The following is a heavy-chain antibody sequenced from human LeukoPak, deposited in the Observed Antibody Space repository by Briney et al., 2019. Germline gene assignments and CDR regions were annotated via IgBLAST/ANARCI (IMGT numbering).Heavy chain of an antibody. CDR1: GFTVSNYY. CDR3: ARYYGGSDY. J-gene: IGHJ4*02. V-gene: IGHV3-66*01. CDR2: IYTGGST. Sequence: GGSLRLPCAASGFTVSNYYMSWVRQAPGKGLEWVSVIYTGGSTSYAESVKGRFTISRDSSRNPLFHQVNSLRAEDTAVYYCARYYGGSDYWGQGTLVTVSS. D-gene: IGHD4-23*01.